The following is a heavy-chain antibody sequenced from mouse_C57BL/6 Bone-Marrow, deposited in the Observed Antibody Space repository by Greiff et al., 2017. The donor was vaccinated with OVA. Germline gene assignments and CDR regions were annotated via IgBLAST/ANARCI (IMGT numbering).Heavy chain of an antibody. CDR1: GFTFSSYA. D-gene: IGHD1-1*02. V-gene: IGHV5-9-1*02. J-gene: IGHJ3*01. CDR2: ISSGGDYI. CDR3: TRARWFKALAY. Sequence: EVMLVESGEGLVKPGGSLKLSCAASGFTFSSYAMSWVRQTPEKRLEWVAYISSGGDYIYYADTVKGRFTISRDNARNTLYLQMSSLKSEDTAMYYCTRARWFKALAYWGQGTLVTVSA.